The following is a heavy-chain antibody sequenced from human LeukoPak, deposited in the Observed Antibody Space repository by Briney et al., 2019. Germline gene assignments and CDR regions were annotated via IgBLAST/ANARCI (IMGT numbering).Heavy chain of an antibody. V-gene: IGHV3-23*01. CDR3: AKVAGYSSSRGFTDY. J-gene: IGHJ4*02. D-gene: IGHD6-19*01. CDR2: ISGGGGST. Sequence: PGGSLRLSCAASGFTFSSYAMTWVRQAPGKGLEWVSAISGGGGSTYYADSVKGRFTISRDNSKNTLYLQMNSLRVEDTAGYYCAKVAGYSSSRGFTDYWGQGTLFTVSS. CDR1: GFTFSSYA.